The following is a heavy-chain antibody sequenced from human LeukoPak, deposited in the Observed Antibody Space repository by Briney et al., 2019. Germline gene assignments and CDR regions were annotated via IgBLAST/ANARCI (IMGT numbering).Heavy chain of an antibody. CDR3: AKRGGGSYSYNY. V-gene: IGHV3-23*01. CDR1: DFTFSNYA. CDR2: ISGSGAAI. J-gene: IGHJ4*02. Sequence: GGSLRLSCVASDFTFSNYAMSWVRQAPGKGLEWVSVISGSGAAIYYADSVKGRFTISRDNSKNTLFLQMNSLRAEDTAVYFCAKRGGGSYSYNYWGQGTLVTVSS. D-gene: IGHD1-26*01.